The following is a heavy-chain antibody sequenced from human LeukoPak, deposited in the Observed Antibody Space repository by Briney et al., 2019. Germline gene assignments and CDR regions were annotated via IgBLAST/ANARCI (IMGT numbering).Heavy chain of an antibody. Sequence: GGSLRLSCAASGFTFSSYWMSWVRQAPGKGLEWVANIKQDGSEKYYVDSVKGRFTISRDNAKNSLYLQMNSLRAEDTAVYYCARNYGDYLQYYYYYMDVWGKGTTVTVSS. CDR2: IKQDGSEK. CDR3: ARNYGDYLQYYYYYMDV. J-gene: IGHJ6*03. D-gene: IGHD4-17*01. V-gene: IGHV3-7*01. CDR1: GFTFSSYW.